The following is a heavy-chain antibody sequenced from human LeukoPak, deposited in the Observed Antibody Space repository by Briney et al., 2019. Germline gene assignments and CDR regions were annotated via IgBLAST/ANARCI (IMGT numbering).Heavy chain of an antibody. V-gene: IGHV3-30*02. CDR1: GFTFSSCG. J-gene: IGHJ5*02. D-gene: IGHD1-14*01. CDR2: IRYDGSNK. Sequence: GGSLRLSCAASGFTFSSCGMHWVRQAPGKGLEWVAFIRYDGSNKYYADSVKGRFTISRDNSKNTLYLQMNSLRAEDTAVYYCAKERGGTWDNWFDPWGQGTLVTVSS. CDR3: AKERGGTWDNWFDP.